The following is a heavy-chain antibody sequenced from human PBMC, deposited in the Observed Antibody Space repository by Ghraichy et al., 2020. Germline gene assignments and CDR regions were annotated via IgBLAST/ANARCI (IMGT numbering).Heavy chain of an antibody. J-gene: IGHJ6*02. CDR1: GFTFSSYG. D-gene: IGHD3-10*01. CDR2: IWYDGSNK. Sequence: GGSLRLSCAASGFTFSSYGMHWVRQAPGKGLEWVAVIWYDGSNKYYADSVKGRFTISRDNSKNTLYLHMNSLRAKDTAVYYCAREAYEDTMVRGVIHYYYYYGMDVWGQGTTVTVSS. V-gene: IGHV3-33*01. CDR3: AREAYEDTMVRGVIHYYYYYGMDV.